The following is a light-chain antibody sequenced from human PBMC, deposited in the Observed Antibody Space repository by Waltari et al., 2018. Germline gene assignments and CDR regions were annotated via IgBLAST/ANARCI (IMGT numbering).Light chain of an antibody. CDR1: SSDAGGFDY. CDR2: DVT. V-gene: IGLV2-14*03. CDR3: ISYTSSSTFV. Sequence: QSALTQPASVSGSPGQSITIPCTGTSSDAGGFDYVSWYQQLPGKAPSLMIYDVTQRPSGVSNRFSGSKSGNTASLAISGLQAEDEGDYYCISYTSSSTFVFGGGTQLTVL. J-gene: IGLJ3*02.